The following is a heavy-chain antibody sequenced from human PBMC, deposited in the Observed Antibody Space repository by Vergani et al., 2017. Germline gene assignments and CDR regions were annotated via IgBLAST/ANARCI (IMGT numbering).Heavy chain of an antibody. CDR3: ARAVVVVAALDY. J-gene: IGHJ4*02. V-gene: IGHV1-69*09. D-gene: IGHD2-15*01. CDR1: GYTFTSYY. Sequence: QVQLVQSGAEVKKPGASVKVHCKASGYTFTSYYMHWARQAPGQGLEWMGRIIPILGIANYAQKFQGRLTITSNKSTSTAYMELSSLRSEDTSVYYCARAVVVVAALDYWGQGTLVTVSS. CDR2: IIPILGIA.